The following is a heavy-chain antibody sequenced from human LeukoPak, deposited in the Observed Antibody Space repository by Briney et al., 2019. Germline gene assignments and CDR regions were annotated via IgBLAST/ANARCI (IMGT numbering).Heavy chain of an antibody. CDR2: LSGSGYNT. Sequence: GGSLRLSCAASGFTFSSHALSWVRQAPGKGLEWVSSLSGSGYNTYYADSVKGRFTISRDNSKNTVYLQMNSLTAEDTAVYYFAKDPYGTTYFDYWGQGTLVTVSS. CDR1: GFTFSSHA. CDR3: AKDPYGTTYFDY. D-gene: IGHD1-14*01. J-gene: IGHJ4*02. V-gene: IGHV3-23*01.